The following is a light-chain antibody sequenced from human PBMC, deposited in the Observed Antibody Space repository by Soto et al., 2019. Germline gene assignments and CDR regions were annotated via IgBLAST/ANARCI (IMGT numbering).Light chain of an antibody. CDR3: GSFSSSSTLYV. CDR1: SSDVGGYKY. CDR2: EVT. V-gene: IGLV2-14*01. J-gene: IGLJ1*01. Sequence: QSVLTQPASVSGSPGQSVTISCTGTSSDVGGYKYVSWYQQHPGKAPKLMIYEVTNRPSGVSDHFSGSKSGNTASLTVSGLQAEDEADYYCGSFSSSSTLYVFGTGTKVTVL.